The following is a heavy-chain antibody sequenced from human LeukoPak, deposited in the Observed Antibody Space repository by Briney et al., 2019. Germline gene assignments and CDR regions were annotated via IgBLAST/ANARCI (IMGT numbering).Heavy chain of an antibody. J-gene: IGHJ4*02. CDR2: ISSSSSLI. Sequence: GGSLRLSCAASGFTFSYYSMNWVRQAPGRGLEWVSCISSSSSLIFYSDSVRGRFTISRDNAKNLLYLHMNSLRVEDTAVYYCATSSGWYPKYFDYWGQGTLVTVSS. D-gene: IGHD6-19*01. V-gene: IGHV3-21*01. CDR3: ATSSGWYPKYFDY. CDR1: GFTFSYYS.